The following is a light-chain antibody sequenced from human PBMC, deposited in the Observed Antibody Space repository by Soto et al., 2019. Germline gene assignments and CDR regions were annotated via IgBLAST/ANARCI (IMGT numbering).Light chain of an antibody. Sequence: DIVLTQSPLSLPVTPGEPASISCRSSQSLLHNNGYDYLDWFLQKPGQSPQLLLFLGSNRASGVPDRVSGSGSGTDFTLKISRVEAEDVGVYYCMQAVQFPHTFGQGTKLEI. V-gene: IGKV2-28*01. CDR1: QSLLHNNGYDY. J-gene: IGKJ2*01. CDR3: MQAVQFPHT. CDR2: LGS.